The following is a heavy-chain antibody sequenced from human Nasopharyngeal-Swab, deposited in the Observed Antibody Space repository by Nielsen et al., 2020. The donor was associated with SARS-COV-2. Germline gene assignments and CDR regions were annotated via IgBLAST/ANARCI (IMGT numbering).Heavy chain of an antibody. J-gene: IGHJ4*02. Sequence: GESLKISCAASGFTFSSYAMSWVRQAPGKGLEWVSAISGSGGSTYYADSVKGRFTISRDNSKNTLYLQMNSLRAEGTAVYYCAKDYYDSSGYYYVWGQGTLVTVSS. CDR2: ISGSGGST. V-gene: IGHV3-23*01. CDR3: AKDYYDSSGYYYV. D-gene: IGHD3-22*01. CDR1: GFTFSSYA.